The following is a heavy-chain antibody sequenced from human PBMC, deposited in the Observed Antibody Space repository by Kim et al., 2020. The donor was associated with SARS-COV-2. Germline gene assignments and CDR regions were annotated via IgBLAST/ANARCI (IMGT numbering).Heavy chain of an antibody. CDR3: ASAVAVMGPCLS. J-gene: IGHJ5*02. Sequence: YNPSLKSRVTISVDTSKNQFSLKLSSVSAADTAGYYCASAVAVMGPCLSWIQGTLVTVSS. D-gene: IGHD6-19*01. V-gene: IGHV4-30-2*05.